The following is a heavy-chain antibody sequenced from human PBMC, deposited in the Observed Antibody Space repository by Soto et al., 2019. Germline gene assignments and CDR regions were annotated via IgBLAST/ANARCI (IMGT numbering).Heavy chain of an antibody. CDR2: MYYSGTT. CDR3: ARERDGSGSFDY. J-gene: IGHJ4*02. Sequence: QVQLQESGPGLVKPSQTLSLTCTVSGGTISSRGSYWSWIRQLPGKGLEWIGYMYYSGTTYYNPSLRSRVTISADTSENQFSLKLSSVTAADTAVYYCARERDGSGSFDYWGQGTLVTVSS. CDR1: GGTISSRGSY. D-gene: IGHD3-10*01. V-gene: IGHV4-31*03.